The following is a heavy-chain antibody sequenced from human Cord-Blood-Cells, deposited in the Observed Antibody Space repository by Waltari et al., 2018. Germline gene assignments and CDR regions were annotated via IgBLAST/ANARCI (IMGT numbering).Heavy chain of an antibody. D-gene: IGHD3-9*01. CDR1: RYPFTSYD. CDR3: ARSPYDILTGYYRFFDY. Sequence: QVQLVQSGAEVKKPGASVKVSCKASRYPFTSYDINWVRTATGQGLEWMGWMNPNSGNTGYAQKFQGRVTITRNTSISTAYMELSSLRSEDTAVYYCARSPYDILTGYYRFFDYWGQGTLVTVSS. V-gene: IGHV1-8*03. J-gene: IGHJ4*02. CDR2: MNPNSGNT.